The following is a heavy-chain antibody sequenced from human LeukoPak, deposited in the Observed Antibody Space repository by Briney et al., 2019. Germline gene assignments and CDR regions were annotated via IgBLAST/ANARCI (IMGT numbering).Heavy chain of an antibody. Sequence: SETLTLTCTVSGGSIGSGDYYWSWIRQPPGKGLEWIGYIYYSGSTYYNPSRKSRVTISVDTSKNQFFLKLSSATAADTAVYYCARVVGSGYYYFDYWGQGTLVTVSS. V-gene: IGHV4-30-4*08. CDR3: ARVVGSGYYYFDY. CDR2: IYYSGST. J-gene: IGHJ4*02. D-gene: IGHD3-22*01. CDR1: GGSIGSGDYY.